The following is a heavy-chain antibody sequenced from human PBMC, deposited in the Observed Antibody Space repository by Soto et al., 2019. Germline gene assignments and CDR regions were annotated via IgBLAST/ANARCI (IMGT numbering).Heavy chain of an antibody. D-gene: IGHD5-12*01. CDR3: ARSARRGGYDPRVSMDV. CDR1: GGSISSYY. V-gene: IGHV4-59*01. CDR2: IYYSGST. Sequence: SETLSLTCTVSGGSISSYYWSWIRQPPGKGLEWIGYIYYSGSTNYNPSLKSRVTISVDTSKNQFSLKLSSVTAADTAVYYCARSARRGGYDPRVSMDVWGKGTTVTVSS. J-gene: IGHJ6*04.